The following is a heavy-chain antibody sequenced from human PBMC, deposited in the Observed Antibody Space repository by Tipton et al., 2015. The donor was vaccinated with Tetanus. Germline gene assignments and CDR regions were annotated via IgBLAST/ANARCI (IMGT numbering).Heavy chain of an antibody. V-gene: IGHV3-7*01. CDR2: IREDGSDK. CDR1: GFTFSRYW. CDR3: ARGNAVHHYYHGLDV. J-gene: IGHJ6*02. Sequence: SLRLSCEASGFTFSRYWMNWVRQAPGKGLEWVVNIREDGSDKYYMDSVKGRFTISRDNAKNSLYLQMNSLRAEDTAVYYCARGNAVHHYYHGLDVWGQGTTVTVSS.